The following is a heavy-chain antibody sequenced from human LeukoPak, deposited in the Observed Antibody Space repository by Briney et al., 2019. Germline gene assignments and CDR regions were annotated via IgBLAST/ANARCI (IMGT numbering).Heavy chain of an antibody. V-gene: IGHV4-59*08. CDR1: GVSISTYY. CDR2: IYYTGNT. CDR3: ARRSKAVAGLAFDI. D-gene: IGHD6-19*01. J-gene: IGHJ3*02. Sequence: PSETLSLTCPVSGVSISTYYWSWIRQPPGKGLEWIGYIYYTGNTNYNPSLKSRVTISVDTSKNHFSLTLSSVTAADTAVYYCARRSKAVAGLAFDIWGRGTMVTVSS.